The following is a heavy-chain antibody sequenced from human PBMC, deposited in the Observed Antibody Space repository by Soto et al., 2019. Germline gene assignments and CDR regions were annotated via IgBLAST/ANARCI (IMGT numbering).Heavy chain of an antibody. Sequence: PSETLSLTCVVSGYSIGNGYSWGCIRQPPGMGLDWIATTHHRGSTYYNPSLKSRLLISADTSHNQFSLKLDSVTAADTALYYCARVVTSLSGYYYSFDFWGPGTLVTVYS. J-gene: IGHJ4*02. CDR3: ARVVTSLSGYYYSFDF. V-gene: IGHV4-38-2*01. CDR1: GYSIGNGYS. D-gene: IGHD3-22*01. CDR2: THHRGST.